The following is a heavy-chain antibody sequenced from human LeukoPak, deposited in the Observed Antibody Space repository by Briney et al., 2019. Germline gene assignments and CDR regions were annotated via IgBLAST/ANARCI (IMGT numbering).Heavy chain of an antibody. D-gene: IGHD1-20*01. CDR2: INPNSGGT. CDR3: ARVVTGTTSAFDI. CDR1: GYTFTGYY. V-gene: IGHV1-2*02. J-gene: IGHJ3*02. Sequence: ASVKVSCKAPGYTFTGYYMHWVRQAPGQGLEWMGWINPNSGGTNYAQKFQGRVTMTMDTSISTAYMELSRLRSDDPAVYYCARVVTGTTSAFDIWGQGTMVTVSS.